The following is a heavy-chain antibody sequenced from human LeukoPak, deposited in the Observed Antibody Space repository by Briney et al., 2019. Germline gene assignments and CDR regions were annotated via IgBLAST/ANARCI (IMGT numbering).Heavy chain of an antibody. V-gene: IGHV1-24*01. J-gene: IGHJ6*02. CDR2: FDPEDGET. CDR1: GYTLTELS. CDR3: ATPTAGPYYYYGMDV. Sequence: GASVKVSCKVSGYTLTELSMHWVRQAPGKGREWMGGFDPEDGETIYAQKFQGRVTITEDTSTDTAYMELSSLRSEDTAVYYCATPTAGPYYYYGMDVWGQGTTVTVSS.